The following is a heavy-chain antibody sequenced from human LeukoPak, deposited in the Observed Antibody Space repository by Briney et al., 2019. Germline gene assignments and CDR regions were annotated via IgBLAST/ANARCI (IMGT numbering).Heavy chain of an antibody. V-gene: IGHV3-21*01. D-gene: IGHD3-9*01. CDR2: ISSSSSYI. Sequence: KAGGSLRLSCAASGFTFSSYSMNWVRQAPEKGLEWVSSISSSSSYIYYADSVKGRFTISRDNAKNSLYLQMNSLRAEDTAVYYCARVYYDILDYMDVWGKGTTVTVSS. CDR1: GFTFSSYS. CDR3: ARVYYDILDYMDV. J-gene: IGHJ6*03.